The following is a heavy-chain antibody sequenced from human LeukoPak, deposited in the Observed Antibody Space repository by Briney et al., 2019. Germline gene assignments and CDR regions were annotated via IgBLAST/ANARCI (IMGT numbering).Heavy chain of an antibody. CDR3: AKGQLLYYFDY. CDR2: VSNGGGST. V-gene: IGHV3-23*01. Sequence: GGSLRLSCAASGFTFSTYAMTWVRQAPGKGLEWVSTVSNGGGSTYYADSVKGRFTISRDNSKNTLYLQMNSLRAEDTAVYYCAKGQLLYYFDYWGQGTLVTVSS. CDR1: GFTFSTYA. D-gene: IGHD6-6*01. J-gene: IGHJ4*02.